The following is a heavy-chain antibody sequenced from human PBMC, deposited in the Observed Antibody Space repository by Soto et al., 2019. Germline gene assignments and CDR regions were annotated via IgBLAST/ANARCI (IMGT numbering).Heavy chain of an antibody. Sequence: QVQLVQSGAEEKKPGASVKVSCKASGYTFTSYAMHWVRQAPGQRREWMVWINADNGKTKYSQKLQGRVTITWDTSASTAYMELSSLRYEDTAVYYCARGPLGATPWNYYYGMDVWGQGTTVTVSS. CDR2: INADNGKT. CDR3: ARGPLGATPWNYYYGMDV. D-gene: IGHD1-26*01. CDR1: GYTFTSYA. V-gene: IGHV1-3*05. J-gene: IGHJ6*02.